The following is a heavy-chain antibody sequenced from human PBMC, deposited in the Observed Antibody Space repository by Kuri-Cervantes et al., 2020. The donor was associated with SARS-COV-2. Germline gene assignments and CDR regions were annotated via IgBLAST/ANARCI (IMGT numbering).Heavy chain of an antibody. CDR3: AREGQWELLVYIDY. CDR2: IKQDGSEK. J-gene: IGHJ4*02. Sequence: GGSLRLSCAASGFTFSSYSMSWVRQAPGKGLEWVANIKQDGSEKYYVDSVKGRLTISRDNAKNSLYLQMNSLRAEDTAVYYCAREGQWELLVYIDYWGQGTLVTVSS. D-gene: IGHD1-26*01. V-gene: IGHV3-7*01. CDR1: GFTFSSYS.